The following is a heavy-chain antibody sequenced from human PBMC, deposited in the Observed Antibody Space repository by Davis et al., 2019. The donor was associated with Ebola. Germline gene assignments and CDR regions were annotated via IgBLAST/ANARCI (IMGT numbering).Heavy chain of an antibody. Sequence: GESLKISCAASGFPFSDYYMNWIRQAPGKGLELVSYISDTSRTIYYADSVRGRFTVSRDKAKNAVYLEMNRLRDEDTAVYHCARDPDYGDYADYAMDVWGQGTTVTVSS. D-gene: IGHD4-17*01. J-gene: IGHJ6*01. V-gene: IGHV3-11*04. CDR3: ARDPDYGDYADYAMDV. CDR2: ISDTSRTI. CDR1: GFPFSDYY.